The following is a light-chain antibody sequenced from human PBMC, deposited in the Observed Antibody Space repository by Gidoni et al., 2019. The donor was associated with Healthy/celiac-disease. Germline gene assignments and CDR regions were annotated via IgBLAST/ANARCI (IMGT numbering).Light chain of an antibody. CDR3: QQYNNWPRT. CDR1: QSVSSN. CDR2: GAS. J-gene: IGKJ1*01. Sequence: EIVMTQSPATLSVSPGERATLSCRASQSVSSNLAWYQQKPGQAPRLLIYGASTRATGIPARFSGSGSGTEFTLTISSLQSEDFAVYYCQQYNNWPRTFGQXTKVEIQ. V-gene: IGKV3-15*01.